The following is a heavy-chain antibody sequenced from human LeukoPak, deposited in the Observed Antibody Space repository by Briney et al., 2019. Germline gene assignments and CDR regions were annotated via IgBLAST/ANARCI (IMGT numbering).Heavy chain of an antibody. V-gene: IGHV1-58*02. D-gene: IGHD6-19*01. CDR3: ARDQMYSSGCWVS. CDR1: GFTFSNSA. J-gene: IGHJ4*02. CDR2: IIVGSGRT. Sequence: SVKVSCKASGFTFSNSAMQWVRQARGQRLEWIGWIIVGSGRTHYAQNLQERVTITRDMSTNTAYMELSSLRSDDTAVYYCARDQMYSSGCWVSWGQGTLVTVSS.